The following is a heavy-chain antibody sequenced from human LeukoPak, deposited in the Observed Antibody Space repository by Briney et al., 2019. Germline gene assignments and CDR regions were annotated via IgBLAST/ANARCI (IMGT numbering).Heavy chain of an antibody. V-gene: IGHV4-39*01. D-gene: IGHD1-1*01. Sequence: SEPLSLPCTVSGRSISSSSHYWRWIPQPPGKGLEWIGSIYYSGTTYYNSTIKRRDAITVDTSKNKCSLKLSSVTAADTAVYYCASPVTYDADAFDIWGQGTMVTVSS. J-gene: IGHJ3*02. CDR3: ASPVTYDADAFDI. CDR1: GRSISSSSHY. CDR2: IYYSGTT.